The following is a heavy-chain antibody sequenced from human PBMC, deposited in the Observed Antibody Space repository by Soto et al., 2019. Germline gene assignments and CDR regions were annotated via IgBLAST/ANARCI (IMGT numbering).Heavy chain of an antibody. D-gene: IGHD6-13*01. CDR3: ARAGIPEYYYYYMDV. Sequence: SETLSLTCAVYGGSFSGYYWSWIRQPPGKGLEWIGEINHSGSTNYNPSLKSRVTISVDTSKNQFSLKLSSVTAADTAVYYCARAGIPEYYYYYMDVWGKGTTVTVSS. CDR2: INHSGST. V-gene: IGHV4-34*01. J-gene: IGHJ6*03. CDR1: GGSFSGYY.